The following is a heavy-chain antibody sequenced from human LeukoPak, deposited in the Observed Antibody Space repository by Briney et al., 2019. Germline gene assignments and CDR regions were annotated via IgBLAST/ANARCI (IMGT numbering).Heavy chain of an antibody. CDR1: GYTFTSYA. CDR2: INAGNGNT. J-gene: IGHJ6*02. D-gene: IGHD3-3*01. Sequence: ASVKVSCKASGYTFTSYAMHWVRQAPGQRLEWMGWINAGNGNTKYSQKFQGRVTITRDTSASTAYMELSSLRSEDTAVYYCARDQSRVRFLEWLLSPYYYYGMDVWGQGTTVTVSS. V-gene: IGHV1-3*01. CDR3: ARDQSRVRFLEWLLSPYYYYGMDV.